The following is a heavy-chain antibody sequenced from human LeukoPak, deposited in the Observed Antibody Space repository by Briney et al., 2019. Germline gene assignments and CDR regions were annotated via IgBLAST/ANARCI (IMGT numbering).Heavy chain of an antibody. CDR2: IYHTGKI. V-gene: IGHV4-4*02. J-gene: IGHJ4*02. CDR1: GGYISSSNW. Sequence: KSSETLSLTCDVSGGYISSSNWWAWVRQSPGKGLEWIGEIYHTGKINYNPALKSRVTLSVDKSNNQFSLKLRSLTAADTAVYYCAREGGYYSSSWFIDFWGPGTLVTVSS. D-gene: IGHD6-13*01. CDR3: AREGGYYSSSWFIDF.